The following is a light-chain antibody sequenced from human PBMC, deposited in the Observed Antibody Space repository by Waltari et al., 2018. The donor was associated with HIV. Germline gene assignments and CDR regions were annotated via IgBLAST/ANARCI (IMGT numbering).Light chain of an antibody. CDR3: QQTGSFPFT. CDR1: QSLTTQ. V-gene: IGKV3-15*01. Sequence: ETVMTQSPATLSVSPGEGVTLSCRASQSLTTQLAWYQQKPGQPPRLLIYDISMRATGIPVRFSGSGSGTDFTLAITSLQSEDFATYFCQQTGSFPFTFGPGTKVDIK. J-gene: IGKJ3*01. CDR2: DIS.